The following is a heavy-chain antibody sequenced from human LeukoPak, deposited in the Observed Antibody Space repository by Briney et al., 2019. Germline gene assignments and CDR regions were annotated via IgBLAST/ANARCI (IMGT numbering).Heavy chain of an antibody. CDR2: IGQDGSQR. V-gene: IGHV3-7*01. CDR3: VRGKLGGDDSFDI. D-gene: IGHD7-27*01. J-gene: IGHJ3*02. Sequence: GGSLRISCAASGFTFSVYWMGWVRQAPGKGLDWVANIGQDGSQRYYVDSVKGRFTISRGNAKNSLYLQMNSLRVDDTAVFYCVRGKLGGDDSFDIWGQGTMVTVSS. CDR1: GFTFSVYW.